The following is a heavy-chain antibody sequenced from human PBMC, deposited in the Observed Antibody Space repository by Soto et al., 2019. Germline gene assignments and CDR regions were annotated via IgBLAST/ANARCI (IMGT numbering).Heavy chain of an antibody. CDR1: GYSLTSYG. Sequence: PGESLKISCAVSGYSLTSYGIGWVRQIPGKGLEWMGIIYPGDSDTRYSPSFQGQVTISADQSIRTAYLQWSSLKASDTAMYYCASHLVYFDPYYYYYYGMDVWGQGTTVTVSS. CDR3: ASHLVYFDPYYYYYYGMDV. V-gene: IGHV5-51*03. D-gene: IGHD2-21*01. CDR2: IYPGDSDT. J-gene: IGHJ6*02.